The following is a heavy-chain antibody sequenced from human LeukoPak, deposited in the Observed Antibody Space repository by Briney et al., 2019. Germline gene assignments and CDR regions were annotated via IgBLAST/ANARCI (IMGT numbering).Heavy chain of an antibody. CDR3: ARGGYYDSSGYYLYDY. CDR1: GFTFSNYW. D-gene: IGHD3-22*01. Sequence: GGSLRLSCAASGFTFSNYWMHWVRQAPGKGLVWVSRINSDGSATNYADSVKGRFTISRDNSKNTLYLQMNSLRAEDTAVYYCARGGYYDSSGYYLYDYWGQGTLVTVSS. V-gene: IGHV3-74*01. J-gene: IGHJ4*02. CDR2: INSDGSAT.